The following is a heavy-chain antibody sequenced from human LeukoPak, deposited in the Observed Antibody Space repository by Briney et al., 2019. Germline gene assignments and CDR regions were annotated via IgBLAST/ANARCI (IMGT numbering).Heavy chain of an antibody. D-gene: IGHD6-19*01. CDR2: ISAYDGNT. CDR1: GYTFTSYG. J-gene: IGHJ6*02. Sequence: GASVKVSCKASGYTFTSYGISWVRQAPGQGLEWMGWISAYDGNTNYAQKLQGRVTMTTDTSTSTAYMELRSLRSDDTAVYYCAREQSSGWPRPTRYYYYGMDVWGQGTTVTVSS. CDR3: AREQSSGWPRPTRYYYYGMDV. V-gene: IGHV1-18*01.